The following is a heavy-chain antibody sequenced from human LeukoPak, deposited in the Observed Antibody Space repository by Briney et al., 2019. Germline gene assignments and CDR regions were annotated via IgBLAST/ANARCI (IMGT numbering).Heavy chain of an antibody. D-gene: IGHD3-22*01. V-gene: IGHV1-8*01. CDR2: MNPNSGNT. J-gene: IGHJ6*03. Sequence: GASVKVSCKASGYTFTSYDINWVRQATGQGLEWMGWMNPNSGNTGYAQKFQGRVTMTRNTSISTAYMELSSLRSEDTAVYYCASGPLGYYYDSSGYYSYYYYYYMDVWGKGTTVTVSS. CDR3: ASGPLGYYYDSSGYYSYYYYYYMDV. CDR1: GYTFTSYD.